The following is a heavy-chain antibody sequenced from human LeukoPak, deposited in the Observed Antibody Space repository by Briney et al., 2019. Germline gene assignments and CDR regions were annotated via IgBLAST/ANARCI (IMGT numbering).Heavy chain of an antibody. D-gene: IGHD6-19*01. V-gene: IGHV1-8*02. J-gene: IGHJ4*02. Sequence: GASVTVSCKASGYTFTSYDINWVRQATGQGLEWMGWMNPNSGNTGYAQKFQGRVSMTRDTSISTAYMELNRLTSDDTAVYYCGRGQWQELHDYWGQGTLVTVSS. CDR3: GRGQWQELHDY. CDR2: MNPNSGNT. CDR1: GYTFTSYD.